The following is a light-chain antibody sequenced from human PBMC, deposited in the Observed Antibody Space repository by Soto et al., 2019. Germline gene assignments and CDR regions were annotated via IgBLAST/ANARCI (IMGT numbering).Light chain of an antibody. J-gene: IGKJ5*01. Sequence: AIQLTQSPSSLSASVGDRVSITCRASQDISSALAWCQHKPGKAPKILIYDASSLQSGVPSRFSGSESGTECTLTISSLQPEDLATYYCQQLKSYPFTFGQGTRLEIK. V-gene: IGKV1-13*02. CDR1: QDISSA. CDR3: QQLKSYPFT. CDR2: DAS.